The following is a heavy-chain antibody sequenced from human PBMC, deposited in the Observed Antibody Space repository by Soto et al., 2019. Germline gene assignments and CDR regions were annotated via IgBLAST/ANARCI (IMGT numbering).Heavy chain of an antibody. CDR2: IYYSGST. CDR1: GGSISSSSFH. D-gene: IGHD2-21*02. J-gene: IGHJ4*02. CDR3: ARSDGGY. Sequence: NPSETLSLTCTVSGGSISSSSFHWGWIRQPPGKGLEWIGSIYYSGSTYYSPSLKSRVTISVDTSKNQFSLKLSSVTAADTAVYYCARSDGGYWGQGILVTVSS. V-gene: IGHV4-39*07.